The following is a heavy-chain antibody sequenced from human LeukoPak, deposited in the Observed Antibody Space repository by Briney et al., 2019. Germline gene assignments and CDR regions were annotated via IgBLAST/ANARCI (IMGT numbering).Heavy chain of an antibody. J-gene: IGHJ4*02. D-gene: IGHD3-3*01. CDR2: INPNSGGT. CDR3: ARARLRFLEWLFDLF. V-gene: IGHV1-2*02. Sequence: ASVKVSCKASGYTFTGYYMHWVRQAPGQGLEWMGWINPNSGGTNSAQKFQGRVTMTRDTSISTAYMELSRLRSDDTAVYYCARARLRFLEWLFDLFWGQGTLVTVSS. CDR1: GYTFTGYY.